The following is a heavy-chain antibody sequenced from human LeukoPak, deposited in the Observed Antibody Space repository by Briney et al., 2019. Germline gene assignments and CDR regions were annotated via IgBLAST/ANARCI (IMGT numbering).Heavy chain of an antibody. J-gene: IGHJ4*02. CDR3: ARAQYGSGSYAGIDY. V-gene: IGHV3-30*03. D-gene: IGHD3-10*01. CDR2: ISYDGSNK. Sequence: PGRSLRLSCAASGFTFSNSVMHWVRQAPGKGLEWVASISYDGSNKYYPDSVKGRFTFSRDNSKNTLYLQMNSLRAEDTAVYYCARAQYGSGSYAGIDYWGQGTLVTVSS. CDR1: GFTFSNSV.